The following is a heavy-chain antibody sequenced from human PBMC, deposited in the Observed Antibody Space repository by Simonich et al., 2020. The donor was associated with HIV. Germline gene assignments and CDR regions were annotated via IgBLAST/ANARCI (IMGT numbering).Heavy chain of an antibody. J-gene: IGHJ4*02. CDR2: LYYNGST. CDR1: GGSISSYY. Sequence: QVQLQESGPGLVKPSETLSLTCTVSGGSISSYYWSWIRQPPGKGLEWIGYLYYNGSTNHNPSLKSRVTLSVDTSKNRFSLKLSSVTAADTAVYYCARGAEGATTQSYWGQGTLVTVSS. CDR3: ARGAEGATTQSY. D-gene: IGHD1-26*01. V-gene: IGHV4-59*12.